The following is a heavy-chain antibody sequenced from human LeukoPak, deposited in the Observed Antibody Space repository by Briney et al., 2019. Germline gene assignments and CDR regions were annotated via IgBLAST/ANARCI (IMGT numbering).Heavy chain of an antibody. Sequence: GGSLRLSCTASGFTFSSYGMVWVRQAPVKGLEYVSGISSNGGTTYCGNSVKGRFTISRDNSKDTLHLHMGSLRTEDMAVYYCARAIRWAPDYWGQGTLLTVAS. V-gene: IGHV3-64*01. D-gene: IGHD4-23*01. J-gene: IGHJ4*02. CDR1: GFTFSSYG. CDR3: ARAIRWAPDY. CDR2: ISSNGGTT.